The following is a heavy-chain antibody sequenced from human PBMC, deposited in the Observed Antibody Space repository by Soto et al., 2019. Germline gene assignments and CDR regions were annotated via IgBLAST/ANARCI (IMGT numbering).Heavy chain of an antibody. CDR2: IYYSGST. J-gene: IGHJ4*02. CDR3: ARTAFSSGYYYTFDY. CDR1: GGSISSYY. V-gene: IGHV4-59*01. D-gene: IGHD3-22*01. Sequence: SSTQSLTFPVSGGSISSYYWSWIRPPPGKGLEWIGYIYYSGSTNYNPSLKSRVTISVDTSKNQFSLKLSSVTAADTAVYYCARTAFSSGYYYTFDYWGQGTLVTVS.